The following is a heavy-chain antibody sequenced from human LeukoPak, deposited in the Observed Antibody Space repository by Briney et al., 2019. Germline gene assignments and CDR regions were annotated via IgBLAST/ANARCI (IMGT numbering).Heavy chain of an antibody. V-gene: IGHV3-7*01. Sequence: GGSLRLSCAASGFTFSSYWMSWVRQAPGKGLEWVASIKQDGSEKYYVDSVKGRFTISRDNAKNSLYLQMNSLRAEDTAVYYCARELPYYYDSSGYVDYWGQGTLVTVSS. D-gene: IGHD3-22*01. J-gene: IGHJ4*02. CDR2: IKQDGSEK. CDR3: ARELPYYYDSSGYVDY. CDR1: GFTFSSYW.